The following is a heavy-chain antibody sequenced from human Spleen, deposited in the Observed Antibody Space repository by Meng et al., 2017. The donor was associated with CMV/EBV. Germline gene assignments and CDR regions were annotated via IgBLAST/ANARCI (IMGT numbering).Heavy chain of an antibody. J-gene: IGHJ4*02. V-gene: IGHV1-18*01. D-gene: IGHD2-2*01. CDR2: ISAYNGNT. CDR1: GYTFINHG. CDR3: ARDCSSTSCYLNY. Sequence: ASVKVSCKASGYTFINHGISWVRQAPGQGLEWMGWISAYNGNTNNAQKLQGRVTMTTDTSTSTAYMELRSLRSDDTAVYYCARDCSSTSCYLNYWGQGTLVTVSS.